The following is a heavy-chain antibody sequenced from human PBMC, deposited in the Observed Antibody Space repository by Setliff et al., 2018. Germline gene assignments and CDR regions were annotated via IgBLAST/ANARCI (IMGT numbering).Heavy chain of an antibody. CDR2: VYYSGTA. CDR3: AKGGTYRYFDF. CDR1: GGPFSGAS. J-gene: IGHJ4*02. V-gene: IGHV4-59*01. Sequence: PSETLSLTCTVTGGPFSGASIWSWIRQPPGKGLEFIGYVYYSGTAKYDPSLESRAIMSVDASKNQISLKLNSVTAADTAVYYCAKGGTYRYFDFWGQGALVTVSS. D-gene: IGHD1-26*01.